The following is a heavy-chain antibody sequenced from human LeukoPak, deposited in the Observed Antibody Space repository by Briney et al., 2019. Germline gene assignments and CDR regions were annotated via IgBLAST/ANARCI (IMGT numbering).Heavy chain of an antibody. V-gene: IGHV3-30*03. CDR2: ISYDGSNK. J-gene: IGHJ6*02. CDR1: GFTFDTYG. CDR3: ARVALPIYYYGMDV. Sequence: GGSLRLSCAASGFTFDTYGMHWVRQAPGKGLEWVAVISYDGSNKYYADSVKGRFTISRDNSKNTLYLQMNSLRAEDTAVYYCARVALPIYYYGMDVWGQGTTVTVSS.